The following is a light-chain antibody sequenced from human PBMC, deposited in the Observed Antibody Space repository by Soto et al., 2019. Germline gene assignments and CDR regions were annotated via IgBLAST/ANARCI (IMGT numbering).Light chain of an antibody. V-gene: IGKV1-5*01. J-gene: IGKJ1*01. CDR1: QSISTW. CDR2: DAS. Sequence: DIQMTQSPSTLSASVGDRATITCRASQSISTWLAWYQQEPGKAPKLLIYDASSLESVVPSRFSGSGSGTESTLTIRSLEPEDFASYYCRQYNSYSTFGHGTKVDIK. CDR3: RQYNSYST.